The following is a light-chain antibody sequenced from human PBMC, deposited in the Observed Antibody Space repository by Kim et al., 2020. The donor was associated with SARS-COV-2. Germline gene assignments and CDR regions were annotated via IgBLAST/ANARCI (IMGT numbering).Light chain of an antibody. CDR3: QSYDSSSVV. CDR2: EDN. V-gene: IGLV6-57*03. Sequence: GKTVTSSCTRSNGSIASNYVQWYQQRPGRAPPTVIYEDNQRPSGVPDRFSGSIDSSSNSASLTISGLKTEDEADYYCQSYDSSSVVFGGGTQLTVL. J-gene: IGLJ2*01. CDR1: NGSIASNY.